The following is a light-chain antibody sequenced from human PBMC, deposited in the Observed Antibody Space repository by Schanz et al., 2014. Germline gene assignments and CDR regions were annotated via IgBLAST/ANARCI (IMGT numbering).Light chain of an antibody. V-gene: IGKV1-12*01. J-gene: IGKJ1*01. CDR3: QQYNSYPWT. Sequence: DLQMTQSPSFVSASVGARVTMTCRASQGINRWLAWYQQKPGKAPRLLIYAASSLHSGVPSRFSGSGSATDFTLTISSLQPEDFATYYCQQYNSYPWTFGQGTRVEIK. CDR2: AAS. CDR1: QGINRW.